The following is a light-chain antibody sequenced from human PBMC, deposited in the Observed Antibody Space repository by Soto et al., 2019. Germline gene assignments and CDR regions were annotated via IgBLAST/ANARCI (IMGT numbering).Light chain of an antibody. V-gene: IGLV2-14*01. CDR3: SSYTRSSKV. CDR1: SSDVGGYNY. Sequence: QSALTQPASVSGSPGQSSTISCTGTSSDVGGYNYVSWYQQHPGKAPKLMIYDVSNRPSGVSNRFSGSKSGNTAPLTISGLQAEDEADYYCSSYTRSSKVFGTGNKFTVL. CDR2: DVS. J-gene: IGLJ1*01.